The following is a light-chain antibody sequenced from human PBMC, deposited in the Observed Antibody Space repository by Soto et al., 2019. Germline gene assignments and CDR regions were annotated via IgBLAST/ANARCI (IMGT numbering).Light chain of an antibody. J-gene: IGLJ1*01. Sequence: QSVLTQPASVSGSPGQSITISCTGTSSDVVVYNYVSWYQQHPGKAPKFMIYDVSNRPSGVSNRFSGSKSGNTASLTISGLQAEDEADYYCSSYTTSNTRQIVFGTGTKVTVL. CDR2: DVS. V-gene: IGLV2-14*01. CDR3: SSYTTSNTRQIV. CDR1: SSDVVVYNY.